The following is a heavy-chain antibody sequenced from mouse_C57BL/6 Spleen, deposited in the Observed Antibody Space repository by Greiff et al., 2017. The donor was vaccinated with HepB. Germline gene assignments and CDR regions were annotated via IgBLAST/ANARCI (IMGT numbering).Heavy chain of an antibody. CDR3: ARDGTPIFPFAY. CDR1: GYSITSGYY. CDR2: ISYDGSN. V-gene: IGHV3-6*01. Sequence: ESGPGLVKPSQSLSLTCSVTGYSITSGYYWNWIRQFPGNKLEWMGYISYDGSNNYNPSLKNRISITRDTSKNQFFLKLNSVTTEDTATYYCARDGTPIFPFAYWGQGTLVTVSA. D-gene: IGHD3-3*01. J-gene: IGHJ3*01.